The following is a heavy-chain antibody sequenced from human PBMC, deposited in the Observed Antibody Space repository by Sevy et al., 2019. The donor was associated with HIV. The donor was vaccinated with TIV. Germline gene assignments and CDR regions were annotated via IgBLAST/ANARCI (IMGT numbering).Heavy chain of an antibody. J-gene: IGHJ2*01. V-gene: IGHV3-13*01. D-gene: IGHD1-26*01. CDR3: VRAGGTFDSYWYFDL. CDR2: ISPVDDT. Sequence: GGSLRLSCAASGFTFTDYDMHWVRQCSGRGLEWVSGISPVDDTNYPDFLKGRFTISRENAKKSLFLQINSLRAEDTAVYYCVRAGGTFDSYWYFDLWGRGTLVTVSS. CDR1: GFTFTDYD.